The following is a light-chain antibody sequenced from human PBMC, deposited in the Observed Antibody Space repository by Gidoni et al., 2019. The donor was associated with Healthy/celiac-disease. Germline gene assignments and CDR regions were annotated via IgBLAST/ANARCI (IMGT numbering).Light chain of an antibody. CDR3: QQSYSTPT. CDR1: QSISSY. CDR2: AAS. Sequence: DIQMTQSPSSLSASVGDRVTITCRASQSISSYINWYQQKPGRAPKLLIYAASSLQSGVPSRFSGRGSGTDFTLTISGLQHEDLATYYCQQSYSTPTFGQGTKLEIK. J-gene: IGKJ2*01. V-gene: IGKV1-39*01.